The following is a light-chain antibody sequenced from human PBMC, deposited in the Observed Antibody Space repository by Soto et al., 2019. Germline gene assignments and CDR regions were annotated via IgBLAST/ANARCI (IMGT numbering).Light chain of an antibody. CDR1: QYIDTW. Sequence: DIQMTQSPSSVSASVGDTVTIACRASQYIDTWLAWYQQKPGKAPNLLIYGSSTLQSGVPSRFSGSGSGTDFTLTITSLQPEDFATYFWPPGNSFPRTFGQGTKVEIK. CDR2: GSS. CDR3: PPGNSFPRT. J-gene: IGKJ1*01. V-gene: IGKV1-12*01.